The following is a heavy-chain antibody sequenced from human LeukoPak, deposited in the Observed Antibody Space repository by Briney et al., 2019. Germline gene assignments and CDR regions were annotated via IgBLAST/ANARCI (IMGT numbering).Heavy chain of an antibody. D-gene: IGHD1-26*01. CDR1: GFTFSSYS. CDR3: ARDLWELDDALDI. V-gene: IGHV3-21*01. CDR2: ISSSSNYI. Sequence: PGGSLRLSCAVSGFTFSSYSINWVRQAPGKGLEWVSSISSSSNYIYYADSVKGRFTISRDNAKNSLYLQMNSLRAEDTAVYYCARDLWELDDALDIWGQGTRVTVSS. J-gene: IGHJ3*02.